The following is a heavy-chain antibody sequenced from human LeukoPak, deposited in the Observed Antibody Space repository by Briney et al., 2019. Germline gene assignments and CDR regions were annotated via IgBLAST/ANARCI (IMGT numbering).Heavy chain of an antibody. CDR1: GDSDSNGNYY. CDR3: ARSQNYYGSGDY. CDR2: IYYTGKT. V-gene: IGHV4-61*03. Sequence: SETLSLTCTVSGDSDSNGNYYWSWLRQPPGKALEWIGYIYYTGKTYYNPSLEGRVTILVDTSRNHFSVKLSSVTAADTAVYYCARSQNYYGSGDYWSQGTLVIVSS. D-gene: IGHD3-10*01. J-gene: IGHJ4*02.